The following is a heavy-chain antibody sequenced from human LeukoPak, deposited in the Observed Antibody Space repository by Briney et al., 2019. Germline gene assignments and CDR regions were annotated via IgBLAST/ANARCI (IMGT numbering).Heavy chain of an antibody. J-gene: IGHJ5*02. D-gene: IGHD6-19*01. Sequence: GGSLRLSCVASGFTFTSDAMNWVRQAPGKGLEGFSSPVSRGTTQYADSVKGRFTVSRDTSKNTLYLQMNSLRADDTAVYYCAKCSTSAYTTGWCNWIDPWGQGTLVTVSS. CDR1: GFTFTSDA. CDR3: AKCSTSAYTTGWCNWIDP. V-gene: IGHV3-23*01. CDR2: PVSRGTT.